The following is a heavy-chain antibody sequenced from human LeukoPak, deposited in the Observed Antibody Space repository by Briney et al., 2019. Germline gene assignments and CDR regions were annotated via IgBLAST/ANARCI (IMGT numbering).Heavy chain of an antibody. D-gene: IGHD5-24*01. CDR3: TRTFLSGDGYKVGYFDY. CDR2: IYNSDNT. CDR1: GLTVSSNY. Sequence: TGGSLRLSCAASGLTVSSNYMSWVRKAPGKGLEWVSLIYNSDNTYYSASVKGRFTISRDNSKNTLFLQMNSLTAEDTAMYYCTRTFLSGDGYKVGYFDYWGQGTLVTVSS. V-gene: IGHV3-53*01. J-gene: IGHJ4*01.